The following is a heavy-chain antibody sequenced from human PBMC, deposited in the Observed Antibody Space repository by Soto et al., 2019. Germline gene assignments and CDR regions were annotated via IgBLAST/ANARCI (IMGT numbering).Heavy chain of an antibody. D-gene: IGHD2-2*02. CDR2: ISGSGGST. CDR1: GFTFSSDA. Sequence: PGGSLRLSCAASGFTFSSDAMSWVRRAPGKGLEWVSTISGSGGSTYYTDSEKGRFTISRDNSKNTLYLQMNSLRAEDTAVYYCAKDSPVLVPAAITSWGQGTLVTVSS. CDR3: AKDSPVLVPAAITS. V-gene: IGHV3-23*01. J-gene: IGHJ5*02.